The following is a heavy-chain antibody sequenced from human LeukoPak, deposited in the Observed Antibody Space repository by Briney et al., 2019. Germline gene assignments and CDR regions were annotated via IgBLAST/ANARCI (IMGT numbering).Heavy chain of an antibody. J-gene: IGHJ4*02. CDR2: IYYSGST. Sequence: PSETLSLTCTVSGGSISSYYWSWIRQPPGKGLEWIGYIYYSGSTNYNPSLKSRVTISVDTSKNQFSLKLSSVTAADTAVYYCARVRSGGMRRSSWVFDYWGQGTLVTVSS. V-gene: IGHV4-59*01. CDR3: ARVRSGGMRRSSWVFDY. D-gene: IGHD6-13*01. CDR1: GGSISSYY.